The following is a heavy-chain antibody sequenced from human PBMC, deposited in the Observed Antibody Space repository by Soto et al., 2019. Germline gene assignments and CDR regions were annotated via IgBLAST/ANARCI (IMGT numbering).Heavy chain of an antibody. V-gene: IGHV3-74*01. J-gene: IGHJ4*02. CDR1: GFTFNSYW. CDR3: VRGVLAANCFDS. D-gene: IGHD2-15*01. Sequence: EVQLAESGGGLVQPGGSLRLSCAASGFTFNSYWMHWVRQVPGKGLVWVSRINNDGSTTNYADSVKGRFTISRDNARNTLDLQMNRLRADDTAVYYCVRGVLAANCFDSWGQGTLVTVSS. CDR2: INNDGSTT.